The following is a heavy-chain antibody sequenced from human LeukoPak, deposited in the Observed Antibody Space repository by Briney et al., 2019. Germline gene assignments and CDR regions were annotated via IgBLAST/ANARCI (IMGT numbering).Heavy chain of an antibody. CDR3: ARHGQRDYGKGVNY. D-gene: IGHD4/OR15-4a*01. CDR1: GGSISSRSYY. V-gene: IGHV4-39*01. J-gene: IGHJ4*02. CDR2: IYYSGST. Sequence: PSETLSLTCTVSGGSISSRSYYWGWIRQPPGKGLEWIGSIYYSGSTFYNPSLKSRVTISVDTSKNQFSLKLSSVTAADTAVYYCARHGQRDYGKGVNYWGQGTLVTVSS.